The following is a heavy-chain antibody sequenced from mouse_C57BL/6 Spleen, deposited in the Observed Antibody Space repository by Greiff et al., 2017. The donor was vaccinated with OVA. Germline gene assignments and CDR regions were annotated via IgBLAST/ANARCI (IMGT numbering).Heavy chain of an antibody. CDR2: IYPGGGYT. Sequence: QVQLKESGAELVRPGTSVKMSCKASGYTFTNYWIGWAKQRPGHGLEWIGDIYPGGGYTNYNEKFKGKATLTADQSSSTAYMQFSSLTSEDSAIDYCARKSSGYVDAMDYWGQGTSVTVSS. D-gene: IGHD3-2*02. J-gene: IGHJ4*01. V-gene: IGHV1-63*01. CDR3: ARKSSGYVDAMDY. CDR1: GYTFTNYW.